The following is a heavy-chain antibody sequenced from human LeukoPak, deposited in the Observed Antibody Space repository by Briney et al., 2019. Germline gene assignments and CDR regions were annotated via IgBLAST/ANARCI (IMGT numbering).Heavy chain of an antibody. D-gene: IGHD4-11*01. CDR1: GYTFTSYG. CDR2: ISAYNGNT. V-gene: IGHV1-18*01. Sequence: ASVKVSCKASGYTFTSYGISWVRQAPGQGLEWMGWISAYNGNTNYAQKLQGRVTMTTDTSTSTAYMELRSLRSDDTAVYYCAREIQSYSYYYYRDVWGKGPTVPVSS. J-gene: IGHJ6*03. CDR3: AREIQSYSYYYYRDV.